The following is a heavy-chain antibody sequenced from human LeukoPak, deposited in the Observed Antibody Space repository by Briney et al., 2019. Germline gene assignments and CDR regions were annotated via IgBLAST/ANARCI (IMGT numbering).Heavy chain of an antibody. Sequence: SETLSLTWTVSGGSISTYYWTWIRQPPGKGLELIGYMYHGGSTNYNPSLKSRVTISGDTSKNQFSLKLSSVTAADTAVYYCARDVGSPYCSGGSCPLGYWGQGILVTVSS. D-gene: IGHD2-15*01. CDR3: ARDVGSPYCSGGSCPLGY. V-gene: IGHV4-59*01. CDR1: GGSISTYY. CDR2: MYHGGST. J-gene: IGHJ4*02.